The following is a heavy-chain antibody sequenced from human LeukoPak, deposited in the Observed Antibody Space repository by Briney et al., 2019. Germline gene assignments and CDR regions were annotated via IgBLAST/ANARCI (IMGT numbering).Heavy chain of an antibody. J-gene: IGHJ6*02. CDR2: ISGSGSST. Sequence: GGSLRLSCAASGFTFSTHAMSWVRQAPGKGLEWVSGISGSGSSTYYADSVKGRFTISRDNSKNSLYLQMNSLRTEDTALYYCAKVGYYYYGMDVWGQGTTVTVSS. CDR1: GFTFSTHA. V-gene: IGHV3-23*01. CDR3: AKVGYYYYGMDV.